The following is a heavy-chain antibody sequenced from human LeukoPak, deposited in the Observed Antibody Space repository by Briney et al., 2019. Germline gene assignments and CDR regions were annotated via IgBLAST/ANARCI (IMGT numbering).Heavy chain of an antibody. Sequence: SETLSLTCAVYGGSFSGYYWSWIRQPPGKGLEWIGEINHSGSTNYNPSLKSRVTISVDTSKNQFSLKLSSVTAADTAVYYCARGTVVAAMVTEWGQGTLVTVSS. J-gene: IGHJ4*02. CDR1: GGSFSGYY. CDR3: ARGTVVAAMVTE. CDR2: INHSGST. D-gene: IGHD5-18*01. V-gene: IGHV4-34*01.